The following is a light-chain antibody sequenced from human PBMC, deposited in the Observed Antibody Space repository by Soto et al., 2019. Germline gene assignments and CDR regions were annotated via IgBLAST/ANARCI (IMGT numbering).Light chain of an antibody. V-gene: IGKV1-39*01. J-gene: IGKJ1*01. CDR3: QQLNSYPRT. CDR2: AAS. CDR1: QSSSSY. Sequence: DIQMTQSPSSLSASVGDGVTITCRASQSSSSYLNWYQQKPGKAPKLLIYAASSLQSGVPSRFSGSGSGTDFTLTISSLQPEDFATYYCQQLNSYPRTFGQGTKVEIK.